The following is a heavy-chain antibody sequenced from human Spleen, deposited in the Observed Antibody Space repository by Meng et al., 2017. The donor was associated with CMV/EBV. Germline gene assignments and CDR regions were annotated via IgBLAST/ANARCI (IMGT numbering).Heavy chain of an antibody. J-gene: IGHJ4*02. CDR2: INLSGGST. V-gene: IGHV1-46*01. D-gene: IGHD7-27*01. CDR3: ARDDNWGPDY. CDR1: GYTFSSYH. Sequence: ASVKVSCKASGYTFSSYHMHWVRQAPGQGLEWMGIINLSGGSTTYAQKFQGRVTMTRDTSTSTVNMELSSLRSEDTAVYYCARDDNWGPDYWGQGTLVTVSS.